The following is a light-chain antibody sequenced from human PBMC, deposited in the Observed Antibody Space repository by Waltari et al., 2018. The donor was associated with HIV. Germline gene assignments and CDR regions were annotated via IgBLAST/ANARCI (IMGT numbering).Light chain of an antibody. CDR1: AGAITISNS. V-gene: IGLV7-43*01. CDR3: LLSSGGAWV. CDR2: VAS. Sequence: QTVVTQEPSLTVSPGGTVTLTCASSAGAITISNSPAWVKQKPGHAPRAVISVASSKYSWTPARFSGSLLGGIAALTLSGVQPEDEADYYCLLSSGGAWVFGGGTKLTVL. J-gene: IGLJ3*02.